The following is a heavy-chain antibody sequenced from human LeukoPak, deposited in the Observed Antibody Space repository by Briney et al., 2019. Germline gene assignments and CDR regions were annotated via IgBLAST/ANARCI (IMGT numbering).Heavy chain of an antibody. J-gene: IGHJ4*02. CDR1: GYTFTSYD. V-gene: IGHV1-8*01. CDR3: ASPLGGLGELSS. Sequence: GASVKVSCKASGYTFTSYDINWVRQATGQGLEWMGRMNPNSGNTGYAQKFQGRVTMTRDTSISTAYMELSRLRSDDTAVYYCASPLGGLGELSSWGQGTLVTVSS. D-gene: IGHD3-16*02. CDR2: MNPNSGNT.